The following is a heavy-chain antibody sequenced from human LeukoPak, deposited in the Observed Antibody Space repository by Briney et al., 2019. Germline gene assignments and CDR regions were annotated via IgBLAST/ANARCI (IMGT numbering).Heavy chain of an antibody. J-gene: IGHJ6*04. CDR1: GGSFSGYY. CDR2: INHSGST. D-gene: IGHD3-10*01. CDR3: VRVMRVRGIAYYYYYYGMDV. Sequence: SETLSLTCAVYGGSFSGYYWSWIRQPPGKGLEWIGEINHSGSTNYNPSLKSRVTISVDTSKNQFSLKLSSVTAADTAVYYCVRVMRVRGIAYYYYYYGMDVWGKGTTVTVSS. V-gene: IGHV4-34*01.